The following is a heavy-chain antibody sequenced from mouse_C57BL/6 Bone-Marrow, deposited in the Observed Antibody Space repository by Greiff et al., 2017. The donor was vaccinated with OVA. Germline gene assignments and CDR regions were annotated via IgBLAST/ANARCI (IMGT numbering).Heavy chain of an antibody. V-gene: IGHV5-12*01. J-gene: IGHJ4*01. CDR1: GFTFSDYY. D-gene: IGHD2-3*01. Sequence: EVHLVESGGGLVQPGGSLKLSCAASGFTFSDYYMYWVRQTPEKRLEWVAYISNGGGSTYYPDTVKGRFTISRDNAKNTLYLQMSRLKSEDTAMYYCAIPIYDGFPYAMDYWGQGTSVTVSS. CDR2: ISNGGGST. CDR3: AIPIYDGFPYAMDY.